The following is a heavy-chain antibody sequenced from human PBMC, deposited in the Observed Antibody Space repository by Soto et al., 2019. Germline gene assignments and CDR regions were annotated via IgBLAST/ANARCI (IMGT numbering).Heavy chain of an antibody. CDR3: ARDKFVGDDILTGYLHVPDY. CDR1: GYTFTSYY. CDR2: INPSGGST. D-gene: IGHD3-9*01. V-gene: IGHV1-46*01. J-gene: IGHJ4*02. Sequence: ASVKVSCKASGYTFTSYYMHWVRQAPGQGLEWMGIINPSGGSTSYAQKFQGRVTMTRDTSTSTVYMELSSLRSEDTAVYYCARDKFVGDDILTGYLHVPDYWGQGTLVTVSS.